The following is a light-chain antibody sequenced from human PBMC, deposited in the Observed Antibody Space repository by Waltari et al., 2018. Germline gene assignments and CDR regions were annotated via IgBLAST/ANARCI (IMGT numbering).Light chain of an antibody. J-gene: IGKJ2*01. V-gene: IGKV3-11*01. CDR1: QSVRSS. CDR2: DAS. Sequence: EIVLTQSPATLSLSPGERATLSCRASQSVRSSLAWYQQKPGQAPRLLIYDASKRATGIPARFSGSGSGTDFTLTIGGLEPEDFAVYYCQQRSDWPFTFGQGTKLEI. CDR3: QQRSDWPFT.